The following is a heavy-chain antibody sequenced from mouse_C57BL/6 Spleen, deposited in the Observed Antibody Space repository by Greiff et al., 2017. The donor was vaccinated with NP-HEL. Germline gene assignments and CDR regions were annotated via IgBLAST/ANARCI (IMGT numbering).Heavy chain of an antibody. CDR3: AALDSSGYGFAY. CDR2: LYPGDGDT. CDR1: GYAFSSSW. J-gene: IGHJ3*01. D-gene: IGHD3-2*02. V-gene: IGHV1-82*01. Sequence: VQLQQSGPELVKPGASVKISCKASGYAFSSSWMNWVKQRPGKGLEWIGRLYPGDGDTNYNGKFKGKATLTADKSSSTAYMQLSSLTSEDSAVYFCAALDSSGYGFAYWGQGTLVTVSA.